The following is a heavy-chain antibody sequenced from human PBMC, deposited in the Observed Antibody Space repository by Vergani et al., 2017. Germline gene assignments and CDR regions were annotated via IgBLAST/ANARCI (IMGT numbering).Heavy chain of an antibody. CDR3: ANSVIAGNVGVAYFGMDV. V-gene: IGHV3-30*02. CDR2: IRYDGSSE. CDR1: GFTFSSYG. J-gene: IGHJ6*02. Sequence: VQLVESGGGLVKPGGSLRLSCAASGFTFSSYGIHWVRQAPGKGLEWVSFIRYDGSSEYYGDSVKGRFTISRDKSQNTVNLQMNSLRTEDTAVYFCANSVIAGNVGVAYFGMDVWGRGTTVTVSS. D-gene: IGHD2/OR15-2a*01.